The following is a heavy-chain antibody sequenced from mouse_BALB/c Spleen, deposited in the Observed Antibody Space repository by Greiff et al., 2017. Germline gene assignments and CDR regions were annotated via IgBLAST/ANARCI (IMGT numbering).Heavy chain of an antibody. V-gene: IGHV2-9*02. J-gene: IGHJ4*01. CDR3: ARGGVRRDAMDY. Sequence: VQRVESGPGLVAPSQSLPITCTVSGFSLTSYGVHWVRQPPGKGLEWLGVIWAGGSTNYNSALMSRLSISKDNSKSQVFLKMNSLQTDDTAIYYCARGGVRRDAMDYWGQGTSVTVSS. CDR1: GFSLTSYG. D-gene: IGHD2-14*01. CDR2: IWAGGST.